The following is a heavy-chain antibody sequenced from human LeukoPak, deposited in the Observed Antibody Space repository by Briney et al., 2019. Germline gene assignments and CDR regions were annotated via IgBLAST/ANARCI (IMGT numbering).Heavy chain of an antibody. CDR1: GFTFDDYG. J-gene: IGHJ3*02. D-gene: IGHD3-22*01. CDR2: INWNGGST. V-gene: IGHV3-20*04. CDR3: ARDRGPYDSSGYYPYDAFDI. Sequence: GGSLRLSCAASGFTFDDYGMTWVRQAPGKGLEWVSSINWNGGSTGYADSVKGRFTISRDNAKNSLFLQMNSLRAEDTALYYCARDRGPYDSSGYYPYDAFDIWGQGTMVTVSS.